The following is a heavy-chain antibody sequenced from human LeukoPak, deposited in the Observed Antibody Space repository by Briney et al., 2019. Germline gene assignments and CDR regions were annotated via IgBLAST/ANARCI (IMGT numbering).Heavy chain of an antibody. CDR3: AKVLRGLDY. Sequence: GGSLRLSCAASGFTFDDYGMSWVRHAPGKGLEWVSGINWNGGSTGYADSVKGRFTISRDNSKNTLYLQMNSLTTEDTAVYYCAKVLRGLDYWGQGTLVTVSS. V-gene: IGHV3-20*04. J-gene: IGHJ4*02. CDR2: INWNGGST. CDR1: GFTFDDYG. D-gene: IGHD3-3*01.